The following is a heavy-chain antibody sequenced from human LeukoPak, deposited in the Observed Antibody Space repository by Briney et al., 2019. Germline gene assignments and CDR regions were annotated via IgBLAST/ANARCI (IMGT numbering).Heavy chain of an antibody. CDR2: IYSCGRT. D-gene: IGHD6-19*01. Sequence: LGGSLRLSCAASGLTVSSNYMSGVRQAPGRGLEWVSVIYSCGRTYYADSVEGRFTISRDNSKNTLYLQMSSLGAEDTAVYYCARKIAVAADFDYWGQGTLVTVSS. J-gene: IGHJ4*02. CDR1: GLTVSSNY. CDR3: ARKIAVAADFDY. V-gene: IGHV3-53*01.